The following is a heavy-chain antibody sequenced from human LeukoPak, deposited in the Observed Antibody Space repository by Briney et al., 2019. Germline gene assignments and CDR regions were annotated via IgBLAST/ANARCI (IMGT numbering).Heavy chain of an antibody. CDR1: GFTFPNYA. V-gene: IGHV3-7*05. D-gene: IGHD3-10*01. CDR3: ASQSSGLFAY. Sequence: PGGSLRLSCAASGFTFPNYAMSWVRQAPGKGLEWVANIKKDGSEKYYVDSVKGRFTISRDNAKNSLYLQMNSLRAEDTAVYYCASQSSGLFAYWGQGTLVTVSS. CDR2: IKKDGSEK. J-gene: IGHJ4*02.